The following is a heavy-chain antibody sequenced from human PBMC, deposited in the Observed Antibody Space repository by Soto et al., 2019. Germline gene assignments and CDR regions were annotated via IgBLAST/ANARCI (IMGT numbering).Heavy chain of an antibody. CDR2: IYWDDDT. CDR1: GFSLSTSGVS. CDR3: ARTLGYSSSWTRGSWFDP. V-gene: IGHV2-5*02. J-gene: IGHJ5*02. Sequence: SGPTLVNPTQTLTLTCTCSGFSLSTSGVSVGWIRQPPGKALEWLALIYWDDDTRYSPSLKSRLTISKDTSKSQVVLTMTNMDPVDTATYYCARTLGYSSSWTRGSWFDPWGQGTLVTVS. D-gene: IGHD6-13*01.